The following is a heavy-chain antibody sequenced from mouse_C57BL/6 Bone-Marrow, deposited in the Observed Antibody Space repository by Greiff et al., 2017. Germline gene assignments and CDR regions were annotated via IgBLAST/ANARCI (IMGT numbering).Heavy chain of an antibody. CDR3: ANDYYGSSYWFAY. CDR2: IDPSDSYT. J-gene: IGHJ3*01. CDR1: GYTFTSYW. V-gene: IGHV1-59*01. D-gene: IGHD1-1*01. Sequence: VQLQQSGAELVRPGTSVKLSCKASGYTFTSYWMHWVKQRPGQGLEWIGVIDPSDSYTNYNQKFKGKATLTVDTSSSTAYMQLSSLTSEDSAVYYCANDYYGSSYWFAYWGQGTLVTVSA.